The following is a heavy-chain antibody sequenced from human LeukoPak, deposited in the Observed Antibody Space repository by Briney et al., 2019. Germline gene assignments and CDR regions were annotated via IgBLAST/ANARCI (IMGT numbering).Heavy chain of an antibody. CDR3: ARKIYHGSGSYWGYFDY. Sequence: ASVKVSCKASGYTFTSYDINWVRQATGQGLEWMGWMNPNSGNTGYAQKFQGRVTMTRNTSISTAYMELRSLRSDDTAVYYCARKIYHGSGSYWGYFDYWGQGTLVTVSS. J-gene: IGHJ4*02. V-gene: IGHV1-8*01. CDR1: GYTFTSYD. D-gene: IGHD3-10*01. CDR2: MNPNSGNT.